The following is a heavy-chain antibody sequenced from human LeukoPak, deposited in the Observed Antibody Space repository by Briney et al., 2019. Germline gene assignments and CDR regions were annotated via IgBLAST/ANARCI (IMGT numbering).Heavy chain of an antibody. J-gene: IGHJ4*02. D-gene: IGHD6-19*01. V-gene: IGHV4-34*01. CDR2: INHSGST. CDR1: GGSFSGYY. CDR3: ASGSGWFAYFDY. Sequence: SETLSLTCAVYGGSFSGYYWSWIRQPPGKGLEWIGEINHSGSTNYNPSLKSRVTISVDTSKNQFSLKLSSVTAADTAVYYCASGSGWFAYFDYWGQGTLVTVSS.